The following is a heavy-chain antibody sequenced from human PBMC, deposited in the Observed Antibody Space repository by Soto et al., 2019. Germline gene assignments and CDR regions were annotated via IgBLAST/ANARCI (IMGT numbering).Heavy chain of an antibody. CDR3: ARDRGPSYQLLEAYYYGMDV. Sequence: ASVKVSCKASGYTFTGYYMHWVRQAPGQGLEWMGWINPNSGGTNYAQKFQGWVTMTRDTSISTAYMELSRLRSDDTAVYYCARDRGPSYQLLEAYYYGMDVWGQGTTVTSP. J-gene: IGHJ6*02. CDR1: GYTFTGYY. D-gene: IGHD2-2*01. CDR2: INPNSGGT. V-gene: IGHV1-2*04.